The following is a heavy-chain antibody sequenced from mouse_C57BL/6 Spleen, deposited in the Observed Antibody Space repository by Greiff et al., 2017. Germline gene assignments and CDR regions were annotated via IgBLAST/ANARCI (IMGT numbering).Heavy chain of an antibody. Sequence: EVKLVESGGGLVKPGGSLKLSCAASGFTFSSYTMSWVRQTPEKRLEWVATISGGGGNTYYPDSVKGRFTISRDNAKNTLYLQMSSLRSEDTALYYCARLDSSGPRSFFFDYRGHGTTLTVSS. V-gene: IGHV5-9*01. D-gene: IGHD3-2*02. J-gene: IGHJ2*01. CDR1: GFTFSSYT. CDR2: ISGGGGNT. CDR3: ARLDSSGPRSFFFDY.